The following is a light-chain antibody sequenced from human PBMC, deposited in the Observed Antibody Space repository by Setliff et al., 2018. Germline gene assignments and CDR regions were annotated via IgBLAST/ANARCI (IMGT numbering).Light chain of an antibody. CDR3: QQYDYPPT. J-gene: IGKJ1*01. Sequence: IVLTQSPGTLSLSPGERATLSCRASRSVRSNYLAWYQQKPGQAPRLLMYGASYRPTGIPDRFSGSGSGTDFTLTISRLGPEDFAVYYCQQYDYPPTFGQGTKVDIK. CDR2: GAS. V-gene: IGKV3-20*01. CDR1: RSVRSNY.